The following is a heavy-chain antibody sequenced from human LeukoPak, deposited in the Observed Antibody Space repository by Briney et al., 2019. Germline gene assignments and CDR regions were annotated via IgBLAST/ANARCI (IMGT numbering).Heavy chain of an antibody. CDR3: ARGRLGFLEWLLSGGGIDY. Sequence: ASVKVSCKASGYTFTGYYMHWVRQVPGQGLEWMGRINPNSGGTNYAQKFQGRVTMTRDTSISTAYMELSRLRSDDTAVYYCARGRLGFLEWLLSGGGIDYWGQGTLVTVS. J-gene: IGHJ4*02. D-gene: IGHD3-3*01. CDR1: GYTFTGYY. CDR2: INPNSGGT. V-gene: IGHV1-2*06.